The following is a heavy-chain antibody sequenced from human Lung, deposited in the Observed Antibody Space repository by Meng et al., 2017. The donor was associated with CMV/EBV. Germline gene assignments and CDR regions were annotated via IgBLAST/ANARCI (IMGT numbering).Heavy chain of an antibody. J-gene: IGHJ4*01. CDR1: GGSISGYY. CDR3: ARDPLVGGWGGYFDY. CDR2: VYYNENTYYTGGT. V-gene: IGHV4-59*01. Sequence: SXTLSLXCSVSGGSISGYYWTWIRQPPGKGLEWIGYVYYNENTYYTGGTNYNPSLKSRVTMSADTSQNKFSLKPSTVTAADTAVYYCARDPLVGGWGGYFDYWGQGTXVTVSS. D-gene: IGHD3-16*01.